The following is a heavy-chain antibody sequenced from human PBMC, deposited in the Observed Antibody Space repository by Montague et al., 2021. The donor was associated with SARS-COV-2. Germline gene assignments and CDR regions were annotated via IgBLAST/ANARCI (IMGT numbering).Heavy chain of an antibody. CDR3: ARVRGLTIFGVVGPFDY. Sequence: TLSLTCTVPAGWMSSGGDYWRWIRQLPGKRLEWIGYIYYSGSTYYNPSLKSRVTISVDTSKNQFSLKLSSVTAADTAVYYCARVRGLTIFGVVGPFDYWGQGTLVTVSS. J-gene: IGHJ4*02. CDR1: AGWMSSGGDY. D-gene: IGHD3-3*01. CDR2: IYYSGST. V-gene: IGHV4-31*03.